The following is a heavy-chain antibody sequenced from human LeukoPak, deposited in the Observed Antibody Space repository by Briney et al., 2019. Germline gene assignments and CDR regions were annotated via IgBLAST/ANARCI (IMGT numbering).Heavy chain of an antibody. Sequence: SETLSLTCTVSGGSISSYYWCWIRQPPGKGLEWIGYIYYSGSTNYNPSLKSRVTISVDTSKNQFSLKLSSVTAADTAVYYCARDSYYGSGSYNIWGQGTMVTVSS. CDR1: GGSISSYY. CDR2: IYYSGST. CDR3: ARDSYYGSGSYNI. J-gene: IGHJ3*02. D-gene: IGHD3-10*01. V-gene: IGHV4-59*01.